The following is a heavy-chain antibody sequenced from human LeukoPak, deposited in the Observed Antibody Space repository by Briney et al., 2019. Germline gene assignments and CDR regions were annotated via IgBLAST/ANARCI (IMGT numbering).Heavy chain of an antibody. CDR3: AREIAAAAYNWFDP. CDR1: GFTLSSYW. CDR2: IKQDGSEK. V-gene: IGHV3-7*01. D-gene: IGHD6-13*01. Sequence: GESLRHSCAASGFTLSSYWMSWGRQAPGKGLEWVANIKQDGSEKYYEDSVKGRFTISRDNAKNSLYLQMNSLRAEDTAVYYCAREIAAAAYNWFDPWGQGTLVTVSS. J-gene: IGHJ5*02.